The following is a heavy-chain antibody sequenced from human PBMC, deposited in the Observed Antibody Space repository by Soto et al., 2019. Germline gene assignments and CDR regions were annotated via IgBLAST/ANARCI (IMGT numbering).Heavy chain of an antibody. J-gene: IGHJ3*02. CDR2: IYPGDSDT. D-gene: IGHD3-22*01. CDR1: GYIFTSYW. V-gene: IGHV5-51*01. Sequence: GGSLKISCKGSGYIFTSYWIGWVRQMPGKGLEWMGIIYPGDSDTRYSPSFQGQVTISADKSISTAYLKWSSLKASDTAMYYCARAPVTMIVAVTPGAFDIWGQGTMVTVSS. CDR3: ARAPVTMIVAVTPGAFDI.